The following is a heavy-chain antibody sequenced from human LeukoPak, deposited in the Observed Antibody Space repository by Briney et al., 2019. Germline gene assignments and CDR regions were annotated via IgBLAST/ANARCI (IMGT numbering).Heavy chain of an antibody. CDR3: ARDVHGDYGSGWFDP. V-gene: IGHV1-69*05. J-gene: IGHJ5*02. CDR1: GGTFTNSA. D-gene: IGHD4-17*01. CDR2: IMPLFGTA. Sequence: ASVKVSCKTSGGTFTNSAISWVRQAPGQGLEWLGGIMPLFGTAGYAQKFQGRVTITKDESTRTVYLELTSLTSDYTAVYYCARDVHGDYGSGWFDPWGQGTLVSASS.